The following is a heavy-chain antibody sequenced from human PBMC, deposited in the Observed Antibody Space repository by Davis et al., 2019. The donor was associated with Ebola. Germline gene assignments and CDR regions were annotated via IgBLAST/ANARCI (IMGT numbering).Heavy chain of an antibody. CDR2: IYSGGST. CDR3: ARAGVGNYGDYHGYYYYYGMDV. CDR1: GFTVSSNY. Sequence: GESLKISCAASGFTVSSNYMSWVRQAPGKGLEWVSVIYSGGSTYYADSVKGRFTISRDNSKNTLYLQMNSLRAEDTAVYYCARAGVGNYGDYHGYYYYYGMDVWGQGTTVTVSS. D-gene: IGHD4-17*01. V-gene: IGHV3-53*01. J-gene: IGHJ6*02.